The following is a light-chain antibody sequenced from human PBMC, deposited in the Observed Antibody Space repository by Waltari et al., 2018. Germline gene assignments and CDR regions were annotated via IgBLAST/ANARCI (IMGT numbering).Light chain of an antibody. CDR1: NIGAKS. Sequence: SYVLTQPPSVSVAPGKTARIACGGNNIGAKSVHWYQERPGQAPVLIIYYDSVRPSGFPERCSGSNSGKTATLTISRVEAGDEADYYCQVWDYDTAHLVFGGGTTLTVV. CDR2: YDS. J-gene: IGLJ3*02. CDR3: QVWDYDTAHLV. V-gene: IGLV3-21*04.